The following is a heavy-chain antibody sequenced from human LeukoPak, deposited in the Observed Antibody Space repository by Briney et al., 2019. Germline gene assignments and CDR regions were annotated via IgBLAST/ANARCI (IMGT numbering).Heavy chain of an antibody. Sequence: PVGSLRLSCEGSGFTFSYYGIHWVRQDPGKALEWVAFISDDGSKTYYADSVKGRFSISRDNPKSTLSLHMNSLRAEDTAVYYCARDTTDPVAPLLYHMDVWGKGTPVTVSS. CDR3: ARDTTDPVAPLLYHMDV. V-gene: IGHV3-30*03. J-gene: IGHJ6*03. CDR1: GFTFSYYG. CDR2: ISDDGSKT. D-gene: IGHD6-19*01.